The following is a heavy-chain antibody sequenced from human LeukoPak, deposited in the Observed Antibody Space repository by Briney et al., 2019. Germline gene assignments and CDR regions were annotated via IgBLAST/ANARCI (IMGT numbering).Heavy chain of an antibody. V-gene: IGHV1-2*02. CDR1: GYTFTGYY. D-gene: IGHD1-26*01. CDR2: INPNSGGT. Sequence: GASVKASCKASGYTFTGYYMHWVRQAPGQGLEWMGWINPNSGGTNYAQKFQGRVTMTRDTSISTAYMELSRLRSDDTAVYYCARDIEGLQWELPFDYWGQGTLVTVSS. CDR3: ARDIEGLQWELPFDY. J-gene: IGHJ4*02.